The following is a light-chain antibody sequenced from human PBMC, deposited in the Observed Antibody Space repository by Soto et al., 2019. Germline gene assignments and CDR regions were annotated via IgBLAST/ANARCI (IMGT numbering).Light chain of an antibody. CDR3: QQRSNWPWT. CDR2: DAS. Sequence: EIVLTQSPATLSLSPGERATLSCRASQSVSTYLAWYQQKRGQAPRLLINDASNRATGIPARFSGSGSGTDFTLAISSLQPEDFAVYYCQQRSNWPWTFGQGTKMEVK. J-gene: IGKJ1*01. V-gene: IGKV3-11*01. CDR1: QSVSTY.